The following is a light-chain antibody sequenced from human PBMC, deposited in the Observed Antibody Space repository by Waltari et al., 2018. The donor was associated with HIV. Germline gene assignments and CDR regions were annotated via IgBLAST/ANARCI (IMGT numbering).Light chain of an antibody. Sequence: QSALTQPRSVSGSPGQSVTIPCTGTSSDVGGYIYVSWYQHHPGKAPKFMIYDVTKRPSGVPDRFSGSKSGNTASLTISGLQAEDEADYYCCSYAGRYTYVFGTGTKVTVL. CDR1: SSDVGGYIY. J-gene: IGLJ1*01. CDR3: CSYAGRYTYV. V-gene: IGLV2-11*01. CDR2: DVT.